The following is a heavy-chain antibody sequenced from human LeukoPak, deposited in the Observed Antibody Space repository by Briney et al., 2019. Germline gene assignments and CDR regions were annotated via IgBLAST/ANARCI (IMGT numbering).Heavy chain of an antibody. V-gene: IGHV3-23*01. Sequence: GGSLRLSCAAFGFTFSSFAMSWVRQAPGKGLEWVSAISGSGAGTDYADSVKGRFTISRDNSKNTLYLQMDGLRAEDTAVYHCAKASRGSGSYSFDYWGQGTLVTVSS. CDR2: ISGSGAGT. J-gene: IGHJ4*02. CDR1: GFTFSSFA. D-gene: IGHD3-10*01. CDR3: AKASRGSGSYSFDY.